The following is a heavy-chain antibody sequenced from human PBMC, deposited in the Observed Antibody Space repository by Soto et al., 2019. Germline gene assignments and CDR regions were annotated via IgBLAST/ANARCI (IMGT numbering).Heavy chain of an antibody. CDR3: AGSNWGSYRYRSDY. Sequence: PSETLSLTCTVSGGSISSYYWSWIRQPPGKGLEWIGDIYYSGSTNYNPSLKSRITITVDTSKNQFSLKLSSVTAADTAVYYCAGSNWGSYRYRSDYWGQGTLVTVSS. CDR2: IYYSGST. V-gene: IGHV4-59*01. D-gene: IGHD3-16*02. J-gene: IGHJ4*02. CDR1: GGSISSYY.